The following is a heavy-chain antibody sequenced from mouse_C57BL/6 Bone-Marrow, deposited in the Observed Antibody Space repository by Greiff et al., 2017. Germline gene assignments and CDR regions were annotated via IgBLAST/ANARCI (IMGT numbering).Heavy chain of an antibody. CDR3: AGYSNYVWYFDV. V-gene: IGHV1-52*01. Sequence: VQLQQPGAELVRPGSSVKLSCKASGYTFTSYWMHWVKQRPIQGLEWIGNIDPSDSETHYNQKFKDKATLTVDKSSSTAYMQLSSLTSEDSAVYSSAGYSNYVWYFDVWGTGTTVTVSS. D-gene: IGHD2-5*01. J-gene: IGHJ1*03. CDR1: GYTFTSYW. CDR2: IDPSDSET.